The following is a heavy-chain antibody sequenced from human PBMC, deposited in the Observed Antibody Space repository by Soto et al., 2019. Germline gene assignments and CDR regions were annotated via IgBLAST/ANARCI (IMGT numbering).Heavy chain of an antibody. V-gene: IGHV3-21*01. CDR2: ISSSSYI. J-gene: IGHJ4*02. CDR3: ARVFPSQVGAWSFDY. Sequence: GGSLRLSCAASGFTFSSYSMNWVRQAPGKGLEWVSSISSSSYIYYADSVKGRFTISRDNAKNSLYLQMNSLRAEDTAVYYCARVFPSQVGAWSFDYWGQGTLVTVSS. CDR1: GFTFSSYS. D-gene: IGHD1-26*01.